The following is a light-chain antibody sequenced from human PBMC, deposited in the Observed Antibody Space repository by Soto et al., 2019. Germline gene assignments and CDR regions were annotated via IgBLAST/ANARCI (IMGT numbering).Light chain of an antibody. CDR2: GAS. CDR3: QQYGSSPWT. Sequence: EIVMTQSPATLSVSPGERATLSCRASQSVSSNYLAWYQQKPGQAPRLLIYGASSRATGIPDRVSGSGSGTDFTLTISRLEPEDFAVYYCQQYGSSPWTFGQGTKVDIK. J-gene: IGKJ1*01. CDR1: QSVSSNY. V-gene: IGKV3-20*01.